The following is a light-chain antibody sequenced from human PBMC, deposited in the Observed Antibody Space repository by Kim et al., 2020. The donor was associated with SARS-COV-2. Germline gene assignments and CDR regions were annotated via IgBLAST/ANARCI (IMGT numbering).Light chain of an antibody. CDR3: GTWDSSLSAWV. J-gene: IGLJ3*02. CDR1: SSNIGNNY. CDR2: DNN. Sequence: GQKDTISCSGSSSNIGNNYVSWYQQHPGTAPKLLIYDNNKRPSGMPDRFSGSKSGTSATLGITGLQTGDEADYYCGTWDSSLSAWVFGGGTQLTVL. V-gene: IGLV1-51*01.